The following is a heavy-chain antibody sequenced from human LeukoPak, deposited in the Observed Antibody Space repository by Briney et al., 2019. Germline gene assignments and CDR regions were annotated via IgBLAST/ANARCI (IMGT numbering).Heavy chain of an antibody. CDR3: ARVVLAGAVDY. V-gene: IGHV1-2*02. CDR1: GYTFTGYF. J-gene: IGHJ4*02. Sequence: ASVKVSCKASGYTFTGYFIHWVRQAPGQGLEWMGWINPNGGYTNYEQNFQGRVTLTRDTSISTAYMELSSLRSDDTAVYYCARVVLAGAVDYWGQGSLVTVSS. CDR2: INPNGGYT. D-gene: IGHD6-13*01.